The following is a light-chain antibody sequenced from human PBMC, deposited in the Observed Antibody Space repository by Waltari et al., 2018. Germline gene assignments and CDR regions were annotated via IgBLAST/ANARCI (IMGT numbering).Light chain of an antibody. CDR2: WAS. J-gene: IGKJ4*01. CDR3: QQYVNTPIT. V-gene: IGKV4-1*01. Sequence: DIVMTQSPDSLAVSLGERVTINCRSSQTILDTYDKNYLAGHQQKPGQSPRLLIYWASTREFGVPDRFSGSGSGTDFTLTISGLQAEDVAVYYCQQYVNTPITFGGGTKVEIK. CDR1: QTILDTYDKNY.